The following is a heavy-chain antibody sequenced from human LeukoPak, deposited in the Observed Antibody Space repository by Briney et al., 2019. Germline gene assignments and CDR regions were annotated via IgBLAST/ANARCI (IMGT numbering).Heavy chain of an antibody. J-gene: IGHJ4*02. D-gene: IGHD6-13*01. Sequence: PSETLSLTCTVSGGSISNYYWSWIRRPPGKGLEWIGYIYYSGSTNYNPSLKSRVTMSVETSKNQFSLKLTSVTTADTAVYYCARAQGYSSSWLDYWGQGTLVTVSS. CDR2: IYYSGST. V-gene: IGHV4-59*01. CDR3: ARAQGYSSSWLDY. CDR1: GGSISNYY.